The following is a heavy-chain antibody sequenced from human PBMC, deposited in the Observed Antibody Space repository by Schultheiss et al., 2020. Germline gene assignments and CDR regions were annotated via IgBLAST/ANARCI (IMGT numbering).Heavy chain of an antibody. V-gene: IGHV3-23*01. J-gene: IGHJ6*02. CDR2: ISGSGGST. CDR3: AKELGQQLPEGYYGMDV. Sequence: GGSLRLSCAASGFTFSSYAMSWVRQAPGKGLEWVSAISGSGGSTYYADSVKGRFTISRDNSKNTLYLQMNSLRAEDTAVYYCAKELGQQLPEGYYGMDVWGQGTTVTVSS. D-gene: IGHD6-13*01. CDR1: GFTFSSYA.